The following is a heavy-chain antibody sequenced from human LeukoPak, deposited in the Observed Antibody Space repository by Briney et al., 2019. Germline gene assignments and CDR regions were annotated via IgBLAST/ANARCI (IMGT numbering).Heavy chain of an antibody. J-gene: IGHJ4*02. V-gene: IGHV3-15*01. CDR1: GFTFSSYA. D-gene: IGHD6-13*01. Sequence: GGSLRLSCAASGFTFSSYAMSWVRQAPGKGLEWVGRIKSKTDGGTTDYAAPVKGRFTISRDDSKNTLYLQMNSLKTEDTAVYYCTTGTWYSSSAIWGQGTLVTVSS. CDR3: TTGTWYSSSAI. CDR2: IKSKTDGGTT.